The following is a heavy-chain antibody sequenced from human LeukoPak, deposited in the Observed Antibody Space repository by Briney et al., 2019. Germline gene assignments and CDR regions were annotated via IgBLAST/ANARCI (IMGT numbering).Heavy chain of an antibody. D-gene: IGHD4-17*01. CDR3: ARDRATVTTNPRGVEDH. CDR2: ISSSSSYI. J-gene: IGHJ4*02. CDR1: GFTFSSYS. Sequence: PGGSLRLSCAASGFTFSSYSMNWVRQAPGKGLEWVSSISSSSSYIYYADSVKGRFTISRDNAKNSLYLQMNSLRAEDTAVYYCARDRATVTTNPRGVEDHWGQGTLVTVSS. V-gene: IGHV3-21*01.